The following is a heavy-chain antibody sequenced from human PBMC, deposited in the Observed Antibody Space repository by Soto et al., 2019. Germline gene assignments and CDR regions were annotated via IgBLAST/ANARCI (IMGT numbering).Heavy chain of an antibody. D-gene: IGHD2-15*01. CDR2: TYYRSKWYS. V-gene: IGHV6-1*01. Sequence: PSQTLSLTCAISGDSVSNNSAAWNWIRQPPSGGLEWLGRTYYRSKWYSDYASSVKSRITINPDTSKNQFSLQLKYVTPEDADMYYCARIVGGSSDYWGQGTLVTVSS. J-gene: IGHJ4*02. CDR1: GDSVSNNSAA. CDR3: ARIVGGSSDY.